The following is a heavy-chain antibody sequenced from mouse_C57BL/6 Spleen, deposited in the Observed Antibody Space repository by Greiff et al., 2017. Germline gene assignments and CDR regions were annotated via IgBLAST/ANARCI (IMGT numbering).Heavy chain of an antibody. CDR1: GYSFTGYY. Sequence: VQLKQSGPELVKPGASVTISCKASGYSFTGYYMHWVKQSHGNILDWIGYIYPYNGVSSYNQKFKGKATLTVDKSSSTAYMELRSLTSEDSAVYYCARWGEGSSGYFDYWGQGTTLTVSS. V-gene: IGHV1-31*01. CDR2: IYPYNGVS. D-gene: IGHD1-1*01. J-gene: IGHJ2*01. CDR3: ARWGEGSSGYFDY.